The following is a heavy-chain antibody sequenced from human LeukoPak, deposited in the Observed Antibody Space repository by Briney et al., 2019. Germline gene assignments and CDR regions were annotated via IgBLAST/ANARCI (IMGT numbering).Heavy chain of an antibody. CDR1: GYTFTGYY. Sequence: GASVKVSCKASGYTFTGYYMHWVRQAPGQGLEWMGWINPNSGGTNYAQKFQGRVTMTTDTSTSTAYMELRSLRSDDTAVYYCAREGRITIFGVVSNDAFDIWGQGTMVTVSS. V-gene: IGHV1-2*02. CDR3: AREGRITIFGVVSNDAFDI. CDR2: INPNSGGT. J-gene: IGHJ3*02. D-gene: IGHD3-3*01.